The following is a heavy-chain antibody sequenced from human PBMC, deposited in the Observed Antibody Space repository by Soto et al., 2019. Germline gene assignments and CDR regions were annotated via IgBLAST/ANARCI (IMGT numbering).Heavy chain of an antibody. D-gene: IGHD4-17*01. V-gene: IGHV4-59*08. CDR1: GGSISSYY. J-gene: IGHJ3*02. CDR3: ARQSRSSRGGRGLRGAFDI. CDR2: IYYSGST. Sequence: SETLSLTCTVSGGSISSYYWSWIRQPPGKGLEWIGYIYYSGSTNYNPSLKSRVTISVDTSKNQFSLKLSSVTAADTAVYYCARQSRSSRGGRGLRGAFDIWGQGTMVTVSS.